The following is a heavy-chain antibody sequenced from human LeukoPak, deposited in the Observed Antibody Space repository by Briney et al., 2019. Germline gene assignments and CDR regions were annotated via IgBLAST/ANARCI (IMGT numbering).Heavy chain of an antibody. CDR3: ARYSFFGTHYFDY. CDR1: GDSISSSHW. CDR2: IYHSGST. J-gene: IGHJ4*02. D-gene: IGHD2-21*01. Sequence: PSETLSLTCAVSGDSISSSHWWSWVRQPPGKGLEWIGQIYHSGSTNYNPSLKSRVTISVDKSKNQFSLKLSSVTAADTGMYYCARYSFFGTHYFDYWGQGTLVTVTS. V-gene: IGHV4-4*02.